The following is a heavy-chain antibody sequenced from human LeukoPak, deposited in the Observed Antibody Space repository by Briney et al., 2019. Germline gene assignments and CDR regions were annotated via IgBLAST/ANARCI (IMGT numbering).Heavy chain of an antibody. CDR2: ISVSAAT. V-gene: IGHV3-23*01. D-gene: IGHD1-1*01. J-gene: IGHJ3*02. CDR3: SKKALSTGFSHYDI. CDR1: GFTFSSYA. Sequence: RGSLRLSCAASGFTFSSYAMSWVRQTPGKGLEWVSTISVSAATNYADSVKGRFTISRDNSKNTLYLQMNNLRAEDTALYYCSKKALSTGFSHYDIWGLGTMVTVSS.